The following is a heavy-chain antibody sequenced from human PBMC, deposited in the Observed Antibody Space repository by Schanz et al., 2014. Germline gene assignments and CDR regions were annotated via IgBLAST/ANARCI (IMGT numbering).Heavy chain of an antibody. CDR3: ARDHVAATDYECVVNYLDV. V-gene: IGHV1-18*01. D-gene: IGHD3-9*01. CDR1: GYPFSDYG. CDR2: SSTCRNEDT. J-gene: IGHJ6*03. Sequence: QVQLVQSGDEAKKPGALATVSCKSSGYPFSDYGITWVRQAPGQGPKCMGWSSTCRNEDTTSARTRKGGLTMASDASTSTADIKLRGLRSVDTAVYYGARDHVAATDYECVVNYLDVWATGITVIVSS.